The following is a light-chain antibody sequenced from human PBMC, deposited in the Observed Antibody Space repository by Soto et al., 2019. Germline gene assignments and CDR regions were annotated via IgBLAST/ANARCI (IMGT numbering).Light chain of an antibody. CDR1: QSVSSSY. CDR3: QQYGSSPYT. Sequence: EIVLTQSPGTLSLSPGERATLSCRASQSVSSSYLAWYQLKPGQAPRLLIYGASNRATGIPDRFSGSGSGTDFTLTISRLEPEDFAVFYCQQYGSSPYTFGQGTKLEIK. J-gene: IGKJ2*01. V-gene: IGKV3-20*01. CDR2: GAS.